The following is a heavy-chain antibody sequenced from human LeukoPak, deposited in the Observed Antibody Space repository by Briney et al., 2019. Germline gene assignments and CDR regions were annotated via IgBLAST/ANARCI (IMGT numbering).Heavy chain of an antibody. Sequence: SETLSLTCTVSGYSISSGYYWGWIRQPPGKGLEWIGSIYHSGSTYYNPSLKSRVTISVDTSKNQFSLKLSSVTAADTAVYYCARSRTVRLDILTGYSPYYYYMDVWGKGTTVTVSS. V-gene: IGHV4-38-2*02. CDR3: ARSRTVRLDILTGYSPYYYYMDV. CDR1: GYSISSGYY. D-gene: IGHD3-9*01. J-gene: IGHJ6*03. CDR2: IYHSGST.